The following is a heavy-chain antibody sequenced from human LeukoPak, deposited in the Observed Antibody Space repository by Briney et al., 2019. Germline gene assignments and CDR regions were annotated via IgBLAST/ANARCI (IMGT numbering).Heavy chain of an antibody. CDR2: IRSGGISK. CDR1: GFTFSAYA. Sequence: GGSLRLSCAASGFTFSAYAMTWVRQGPGKWLEWVANIRSGGISKNYADSVRGRFTISRDDSTSTLYLEMNSLRAEDTAVYYCAKTYYDSGCLIDYWGQGTLVTVSA. D-gene: IGHD3-22*01. CDR3: AKTYYDSGCLIDY. V-gene: IGHV3-23*01. J-gene: IGHJ4*02.